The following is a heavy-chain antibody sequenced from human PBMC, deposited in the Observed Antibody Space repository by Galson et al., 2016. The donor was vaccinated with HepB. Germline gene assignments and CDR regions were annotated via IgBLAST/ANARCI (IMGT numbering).Heavy chain of an antibody. J-gene: IGHJ4*02. D-gene: IGHD3-10*01. CDR3: ARVSGESGPDY. CDR1: GFTFSSYG. CDR2: IWYDGSNK. Sequence: SLRLSCAASGFTFSSYGIHWVRQAPGKGLEWVAVIWYDGSNKYYTDSVKGRFTISRDNSNSTLFLQMNSLRTEDTAIYYCARVSGESGPDYWGQGTLVTVSS. V-gene: IGHV3-33*01.